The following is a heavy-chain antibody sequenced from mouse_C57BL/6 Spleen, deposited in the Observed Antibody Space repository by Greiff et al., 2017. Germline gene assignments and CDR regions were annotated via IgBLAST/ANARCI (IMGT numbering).Heavy chain of an antibody. V-gene: IGHV1-55*01. J-gene: IGHJ3*01. CDR1: GYSFTSYW. CDR3: AREGSNDEFGVAD. Sequence: QVQLQQSGPELVKPGASVKMSCKASGYSFTSYWINWVKQRPGQGLEWIGVIYPGSGSTNYNEKFKSKATLTVDTSSSTADMQLNILTSEDSAVYDSAREGSNDEFGVADWGPAAPGTV. D-gene: IGHD2-12*01. CDR2: IYPGSGST.